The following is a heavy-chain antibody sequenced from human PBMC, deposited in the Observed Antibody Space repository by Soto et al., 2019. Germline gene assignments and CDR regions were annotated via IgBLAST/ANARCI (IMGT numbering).Heavy chain of an antibody. CDR1: GYTFTGYY. J-gene: IGHJ3*02. D-gene: IGHD3-22*01. Sequence: AAVKVSCKASGYTFTGYYMHWVRQAPGQGLEWMGWINPNSGGTNYAQKFQGCVTMTRDTSISTAYMELSRLRSDDTAVYYCARVTKDSSGYFDAFDIWGQGTMVTVSS. V-gene: IGHV1-2*04. CDR2: INPNSGGT. CDR3: ARVTKDSSGYFDAFDI.